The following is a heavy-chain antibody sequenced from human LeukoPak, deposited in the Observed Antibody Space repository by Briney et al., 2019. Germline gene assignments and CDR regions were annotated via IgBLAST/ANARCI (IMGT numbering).Heavy chain of an antibody. CDR1: GFLFSSFG. J-gene: IGHJ6*03. CDR2: IQDDESNK. CDR3: AKQMVERPHYYYMDV. V-gene: IGHV3-30*02. Sequence: PGGSLRHSCAASGFLFSSFGMHWVRQAPGKGLEWVAFIQDDESNKFYADSVKGRFTISRDNSKNTLFLQMNSLRPEDTALYYCAKQMVERPHYYYMDVWGKGTTVTVSS. D-gene: IGHD2-15*01.